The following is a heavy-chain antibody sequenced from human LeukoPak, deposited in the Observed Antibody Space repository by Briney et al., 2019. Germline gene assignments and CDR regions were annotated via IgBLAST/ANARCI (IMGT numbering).Heavy chain of an antibody. J-gene: IGHJ4*02. CDR1: GFTFTSYA. D-gene: IGHD4-23*01. V-gene: IGHV3-30*04. CDR2: ISYDGSNK. CDR3: ANAGMAATVVTHIDY. Sequence: GGSLRLFFAASGFTFTSYAMHWVRQAPGKGLQWVAVISYDGSNKYYADSVKGRFTISRDSSKNTLYLQMNILRAEDTAVYYCANAGMAATVVTHIDYWGQGTLVTVSS.